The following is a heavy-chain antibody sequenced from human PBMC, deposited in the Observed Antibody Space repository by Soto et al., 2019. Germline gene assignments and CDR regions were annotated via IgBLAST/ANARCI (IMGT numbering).Heavy chain of an antibody. D-gene: IGHD2-8*01. CDR2: IYNGGKT. CDR1: GDSISSDGYH. CDR3: ARAPVGMDSINFFDH. J-gene: IGHJ4*02. Sequence: SETLSLTCTVSGDSISSDGYHWSWIRQSPGKGLEWIGYIYNGGKTFYRPSLESRINMSLDATKNSYSLRLTSVTAADTAVYYCARAPVGMDSINFFDHWGQGILVTVSS. V-gene: IGHV4-30-4*01.